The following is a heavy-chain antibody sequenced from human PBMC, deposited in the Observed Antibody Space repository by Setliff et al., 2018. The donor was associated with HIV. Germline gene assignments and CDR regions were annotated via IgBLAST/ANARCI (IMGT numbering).Heavy chain of an antibody. Sequence: SLTCAVYGGSFSGYYWSWIRQPPGKGLEWIGEINHSGSTNYNPSLKSRVTISVDTSKNQFSLKLSSVTAADTAVYYCARDSGQSFPTAFDIWGQGTMVTVSS. J-gene: IGHJ3*02. V-gene: IGHV4-34*01. CDR1: GGSFSGYY. D-gene: IGHD1-26*01. CDR3: ARDSGQSFPTAFDI. CDR2: INHSGST.